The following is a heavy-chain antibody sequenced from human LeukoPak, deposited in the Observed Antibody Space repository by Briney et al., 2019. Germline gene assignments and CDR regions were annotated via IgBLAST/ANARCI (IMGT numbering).Heavy chain of an antibody. D-gene: IGHD5-18*01. J-gene: IGHJ6*03. Sequence: GASVKVSCKASGYTFTSYYMHWVRQAPGQGLEWMGIINPSGGSTSYAQKFQGRVTMTRDTSTSTVYMALSSLTSEATAVYYCARDGYSYGQGRYYYYYYMDVWGKGTTVTVSS. CDR1: GYTFTSYY. CDR3: ARDGYSYGQGRYYYYYYMDV. V-gene: IGHV1-46*01. CDR2: INPSGGST.